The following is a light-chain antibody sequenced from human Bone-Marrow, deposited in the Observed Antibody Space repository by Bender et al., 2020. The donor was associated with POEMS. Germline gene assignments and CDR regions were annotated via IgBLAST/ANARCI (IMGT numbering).Light chain of an antibody. CDR1: SSDVADYSH. J-gene: IGLJ3*02. V-gene: IGLV2-14*01. CDR3: SSYTSVRTWV. Sequence: QSALTQPASVSGSPGQSISISCTGTSSDVADYSHVSWYQQYPGKAPQVIIYDVNNRPSGVSNRFSGSKSGNTASLTISGLQAEDKADYFCSSYTSVRTWVFGGGTKLTVL. CDR2: DVN.